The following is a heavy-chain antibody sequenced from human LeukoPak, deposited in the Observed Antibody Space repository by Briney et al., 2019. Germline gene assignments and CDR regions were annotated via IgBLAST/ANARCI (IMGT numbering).Heavy chain of an antibody. V-gene: IGHV4-39*01. Sequence: PSETLSLTCTVCGGSISSSNYYWGWIRQPPGKGLEWIGSIYYSGSTYYNPSLKSRGTISVDTSKNQFSLKLSSVTAADTAVYYCARTVPRALRGVITKPDYWGQGTLVTVSS. CDR1: GGSISSSNYY. D-gene: IGHD3-10*01. CDR3: ARTVPRALRGVITKPDY. J-gene: IGHJ4*02. CDR2: IYYSGST.